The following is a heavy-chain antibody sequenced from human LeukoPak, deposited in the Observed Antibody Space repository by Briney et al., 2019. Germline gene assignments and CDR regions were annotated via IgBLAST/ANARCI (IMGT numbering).Heavy chain of an antibody. D-gene: IGHD6-13*01. J-gene: IGHJ4*02. CDR3: ATSSSWYGSFDY. CDR1: GYTFTTYG. Sequence: ASVKVSCKASGYTFTTYGVSWVRQAPAQGLEWLGWISGYNDNTKYSQKIQGRVAMTTDTSTSTAYMELRGLRSDDTAVYYCATSSSWYGSFDYWGQGTLVTVSS. V-gene: IGHV1-18*01. CDR2: ISGYNDNT.